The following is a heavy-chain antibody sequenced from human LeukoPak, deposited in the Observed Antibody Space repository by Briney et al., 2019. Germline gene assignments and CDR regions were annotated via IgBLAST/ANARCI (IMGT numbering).Heavy chain of an antibody. V-gene: IGHV1-2*02. CDR1: GYTFTDYY. CDR3: ARADFTDAGPYLIGP. CDR2: INTKTGRT. J-gene: IGHJ5*02. Sequence: EASVKVSCKTSGYTFTDYYIHWVRQAPGQGLEWMGWINTKTGRTSSARKFQGRVTMTRDPSITTVYMDMAWLTSDDTAIYFCARADFTDAGPYLIGPWGQGTLVTVSS. D-gene: IGHD2-8*02.